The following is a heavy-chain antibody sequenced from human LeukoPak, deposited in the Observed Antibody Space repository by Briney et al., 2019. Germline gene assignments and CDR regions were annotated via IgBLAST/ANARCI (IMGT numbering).Heavy chain of an antibody. Sequence: PSETLSLTCAVYGGSFSGYYWSWIRQPPGKGLEWIGEINHSGSTNYNPSLKSRVTISVDTSKNQFSLKLSSVTAADTAVYYCARDVGATTLGSYYYYYMDVWGKGTTVTVSS. CDR2: INHSGST. CDR1: GGSFSGYY. CDR3: ARDVGATTLGSYYYYYMDV. V-gene: IGHV4-34*01. J-gene: IGHJ6*03. D-gene: IGHD1-26*01.